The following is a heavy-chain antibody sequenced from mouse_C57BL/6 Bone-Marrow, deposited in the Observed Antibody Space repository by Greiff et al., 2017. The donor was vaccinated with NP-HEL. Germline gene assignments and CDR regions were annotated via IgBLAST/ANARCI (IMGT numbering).Heavy chain of an antibody. Sequence: EVKLQESGGGLVQPGGSMKLSCAASGFTFSDAWMDWVRQSPEMGLDWVAEIRNKANIHATYYAESVKGRVTISRDESKRSVYLQMTSLRAEDTGMYYCTRTCPYRMDYWGQGTSVTVSS. CDR2: IRNKANIHAT. V-gene: IGHV6-6*01. CDR3: TRTCPYRMDY. J-gene: IGHJ4*01. CDR1: GFTFSDAW. D-gene: IGHD2-10*01.